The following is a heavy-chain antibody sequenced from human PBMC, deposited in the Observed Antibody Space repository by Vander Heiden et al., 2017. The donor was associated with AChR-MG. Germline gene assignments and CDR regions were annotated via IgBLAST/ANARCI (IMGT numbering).Heavy chain of an antibody. CDR3: AKLSGGSKTKGRAAPPRFDP. D-gene: IGHD6-13*01. V-gene: IGHV3-23*01. CDR1: GFTFRSYA. J-gene: IGHJ5*02. Sequence: EVQLLESGGGLVQPGGSLRLSCAASGFTFRSYAMSWVRQAPGKGLEWVSAISGSGGSTYYADSVKGRFTIARDNSKNTLYLQRNSMRAEETAVYYCAKLSGGSKTKGRAAPPRFDPWGQGTLVTVSS. CDR2: ISGSGGST.